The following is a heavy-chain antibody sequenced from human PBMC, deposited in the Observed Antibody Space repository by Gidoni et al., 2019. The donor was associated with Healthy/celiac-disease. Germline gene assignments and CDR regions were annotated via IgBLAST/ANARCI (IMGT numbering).Heavy chain of an antibody. CDR3: ARGSSYYDSSGYYSSWYYFDY. V-gene: IGHV4-59*01. CDR1: GGSISRYY. CDR2: IYYSGST. D-gene: IGHD3-22*01. J-gene: IGHJ4*02. Sequence: QVQLQESGPGLVKPSETLSLTCTVSGGSISRYYWSWIRQPPGKGLEWIGYIYYSGSTNYNPSLKSRVTISVDTSKNQFSLKLSSVTAADTAVYYCARGSSYYDSSGYYSSWYYFDYWGQGTLVTVSS.